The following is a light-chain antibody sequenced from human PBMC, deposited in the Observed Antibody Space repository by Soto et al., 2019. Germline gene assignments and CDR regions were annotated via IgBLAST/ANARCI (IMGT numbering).Light chain of an antibody. CDR2: KAS. V-gene: IGKV1-5*03. Sequence: DIQMTQSPSTLSASVGDRVTITCRASQSISSWLVWYQQKPGKAPKLLIYKASSLESGVPSRFSGSGSGTEFTLTISSLQPDDFATYYCQQYNSYSPWTFGQGTKVDIK. CDR1: QSISSW. CDR3: QQYNSYSPWT. J-gene: IGKJ1*01.